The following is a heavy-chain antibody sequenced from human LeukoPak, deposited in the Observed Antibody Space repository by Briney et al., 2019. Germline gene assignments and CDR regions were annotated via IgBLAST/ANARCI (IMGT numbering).Heavy chain of an antibody. CDR3: AKDRTTVVTKYNFDY. J-gene: IGHJ4*02. CDR1: GFTVSSNY. V-gene: IGHV3-53*05. D-gene: IGHD4-23*01. CDR2: IYSGGST. Sequence: GGSLRLSCAASGFTVSSNYMSWVRQAPGKGLEWVSVIYSGGSTYYADSVKGRFTISRDNSKNTLYLQMNSLRAEDTAVYYCAKDRTTVVTKYNFDYWGQGTLVTVSS.